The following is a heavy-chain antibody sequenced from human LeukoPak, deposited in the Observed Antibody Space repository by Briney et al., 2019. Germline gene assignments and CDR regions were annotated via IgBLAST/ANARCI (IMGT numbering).Heavy chain of an antibody. J-gene: IGHJ5*02. V-gene: IGHV1-18*01. CDR3: AREEGVVPAAIGNWFDP. Sequence: ASVKVSCKASGYTFTTYGISWLRQAPGQGLEWMGWISAYNGNTNYAQKLQGRVTMTTDTSTSTAYMELRSLRSDDTAVYYCAREEGVVPAAIGNWFDPWGQGTLVTVSS. CDR1: GYTFTTYG. CDR2: ISAYNGNT. D-gene: IGHD2-2*02.